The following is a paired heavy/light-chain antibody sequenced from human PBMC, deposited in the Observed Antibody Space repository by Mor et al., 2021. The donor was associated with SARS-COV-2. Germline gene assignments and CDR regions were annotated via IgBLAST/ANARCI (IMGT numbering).Light chain of an antibody. Sequence: QSVLTQPPSASGTPGQRVTISCSGSSSNIGSNTGNWYQQLPGTAPKLLIYSNNQRPSGVPDRFSGSKSGTSASLAISGLQSEDEADYYCATWDDSLNGWVFGGGTKLTVL. CDR2: SNN. V-gene: IGLV1-44*01. J-gene: IGLJ3*02. CDR1: SSNIGSNT. CDR3: ATWDDSLNGWV.
Heavy chain of an antibody. CDR3: AHYFYYDSRGYDYYFDY. D-gene: IGHD3-22*01. CDR2: IYWDDDK. CDR1: GFSLSTSGLG. V-gene: IGHV2-5*02. Sequence: QITLKESGPTLVKPTQTLTLTCAFSGFSLSTSGLGVVWIRQPPGKALEWLALIYWDDDKRYSPSLKSRLTITKDTSKNQVVLTMTNMDPVDTATYYCAHYFYYDSRGYDYYFDYWGQGTLVTVSS. J-gene: IGHJ4*02.